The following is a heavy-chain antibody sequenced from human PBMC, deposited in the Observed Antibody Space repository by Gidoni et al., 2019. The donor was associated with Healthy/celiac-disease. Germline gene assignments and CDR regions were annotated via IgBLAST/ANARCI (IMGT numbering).Heavy chain of an antibody. CDR2: ISYDGSNK. CDR1: GFTFSSYA. CDR3: AREGYYDFWSGSIPPLGAFDI. D-gene: IGHD3-3*01. Sequence: QVQLVESGGGVVQPGRSLRLSCAASGFTFSSYAMHWVRQAPGKGLGWVAVISYDGSNKYYADSVKGRFTISRDNSKNTLYLQMNSLRAEDTAVYYCAREGYYDFWSGSIPPLGAFDIWGQGTMVTVSS. J-gene: IGHJ3*02. V-gene: IGHV3-30-3*01.